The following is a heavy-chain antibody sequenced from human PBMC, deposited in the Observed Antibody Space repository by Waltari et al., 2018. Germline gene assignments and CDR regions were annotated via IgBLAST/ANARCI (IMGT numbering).Heavy chain of an antibody. D-gene: IGHD5-12*01. CDR1: GNSVSSDNAA. J-gene: IGHJ4*02. V-gene: IGHV6-1*01. Sequence: QVQLQQSGPGLVQPSQTLSLTCAISGNSVSSDNAAWHWIRQSPSRGLAWLGTTDYTAKWYTDYAVSVKSHISLGPGTSKNQLSLQLNSVTPEDTAVYFCASAWGYSFDSWGQGALVTVSS. CDR2: TDYTAKWYT. CDR3: ASAWGYSFDS.